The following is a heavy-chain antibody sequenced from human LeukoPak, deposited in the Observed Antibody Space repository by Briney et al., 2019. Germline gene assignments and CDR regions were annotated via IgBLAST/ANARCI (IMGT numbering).Heavy chain of an antibody. Sequence: GGSLRLSCAASGFTFSDYYMSWIRQAPGKGLEWVSYISSSGSTIYCADSVKGRFTISRDNAKNSLYLQMNSLRAEDTAVYYCARVVAASYYYYYYMDVWGKGTTVTVSS. J-gene: IGHJ6*03. CDR2: ISSSGSTI. D-gene: IGHD2-15*01. CDR1: GFTFSDYY. CDR3: ARVVAASYYYYYYMDV. V-gene: IGHV3-11*04.